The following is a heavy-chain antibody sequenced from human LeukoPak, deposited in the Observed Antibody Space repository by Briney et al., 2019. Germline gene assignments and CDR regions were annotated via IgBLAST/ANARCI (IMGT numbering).Heavy chain of an antibody. CDR1: GGSISSYY. D-gene: IGHD2-15*01. CDR3: ARDEDLGAFDI. Sequence: SETLSLTCTVSGGSISSYYWSWIRQPPGKGLEWIGYIYYSGSTNYNPSLKSRVTISVDTSKNQFSLKLSSVTAADTAVYYCARDEDLGAFDIWGQGTMVTVSS. CDR2: IYYSGST. J-gene: IGHJ3*02. V-gene: IGHV4-59*12.